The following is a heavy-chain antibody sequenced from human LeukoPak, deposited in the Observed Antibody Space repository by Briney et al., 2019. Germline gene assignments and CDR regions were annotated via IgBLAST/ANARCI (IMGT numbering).Heavy chain of an antibody. CDR1: GFTFKNYG. J-gene: IGHJ4*02. Sequence: PGGSLRLSCEGSGFTFKNYGMSWVRQSPGKGLEWVSDINDIGSKTYYGDSMKGRVIVSRDNSKNTLYLQMNSLRAEDTAVYYCARRDGYMDYWGQGTLVTVSS. CDR2: INDIGSKT. V-gene: IGHV3-23*01. CDR3: ARRDGYMDY. D-gene: IGHD5-24*01.